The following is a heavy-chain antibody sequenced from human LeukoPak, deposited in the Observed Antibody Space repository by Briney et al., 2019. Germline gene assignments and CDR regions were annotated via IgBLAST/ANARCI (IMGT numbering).Heavy chain of an antibody. V-gene: IGHV3-23*01. Sequence: GGPLSLSCGASGFIYNSYAMRWARQATGGGVEGVPSFSGSGGSTYYAHSVRGRLTISRDNSKNTLYVHVNSLSAEHAAVYLCAKNLSIAAARTDDAFNIWGKETRVTVPS. J-gene: IGHJ3*02. D-gene: IGHD6-13*01. CDR2: FSGSGGST. CDR1: GFIYNSYA. CDR3: AKNLSIAAARTDDAFNI.